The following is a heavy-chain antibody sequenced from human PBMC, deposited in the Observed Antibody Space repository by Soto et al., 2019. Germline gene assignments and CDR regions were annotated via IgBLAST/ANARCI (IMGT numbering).Heavy chain of an antibody. J-gene: IGHJ5*02. V-gene: IGHV2-5*02. CDR1: GFSLSSIGVG. CDR2: IYWDDDK. Sequence: SGPTLGNPKQTLRLPRAFSGFSLSSIGVGVGWIRQPPGKALEWLALIYWDDDKRYSPSLKSRLTITKDTSKNQVVLTMTNMDPVDTATYYCAHSLFGGSSGWYWNWFDPWGRGTLVTVSS. CDR3: AHSLFGGSSGWYWNWFDP. D-gene: IGHD6-19*01.